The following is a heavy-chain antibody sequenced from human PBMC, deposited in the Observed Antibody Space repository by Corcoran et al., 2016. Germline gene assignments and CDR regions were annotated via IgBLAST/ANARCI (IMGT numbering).Heavy chain of an antibody. J-gene: IGHJ4*02. D-gene: IGHD5-12*01. Sequence: QVQLVESGGGVVQPGRSLRLSCAASGFTFSSYGMHWVRQAPGKGLEWVAVISYDGSNKYYADSVKGRFNISRDNSKNTLYLQMNSLRAEDTAVYYCAKELGIVATIGFDYCGQGTLVTVSS. V-gene: IGHV3-30*18. CDR2: ISYDGSNK. CDR3: AKELGIVATIGFDY. CDR1: GFTFSSYG.